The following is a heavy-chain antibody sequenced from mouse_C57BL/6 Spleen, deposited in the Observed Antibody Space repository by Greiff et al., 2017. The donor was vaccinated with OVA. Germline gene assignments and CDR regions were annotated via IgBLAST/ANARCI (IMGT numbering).Heavy chain of an antibody. V-gene: IGHV5-4*01. CDR3: ARDLLWPRGAMDY. J-gene: IGHJ4*01. CDR1: GFTFSSYA. CDR2: ISDGGSYT. Sequence: EVKVVESGGGLVKPGGSLKLSCAASGFTFSSYAMSWVRQTPEKRLEWVATISDGGSYTYYPDNVKGRFTISRDNAKNNLYLQMSHLKSEDTAMYYCARDLLWPRGAMDYWGQGTSVTVSS. D-gene: IGHD2-1*01.